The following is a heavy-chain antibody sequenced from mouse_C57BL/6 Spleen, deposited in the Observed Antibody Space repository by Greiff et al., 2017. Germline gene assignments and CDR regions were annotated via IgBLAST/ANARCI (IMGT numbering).Heavy chain of an antibody. V-gene: IGHV1-82*01. D-gene: IGHD1-1*01. CDR3: AILYYYGSSYLYFDY. Sequence: QVQLQQSGPELVKPGASVKISCKASGYAFSSSWMNWVKQRPGKGLEWIGRIYPGDGDTNYNGKFKGKATLTADKSSSTAYMQLSSLTSEDSAVYFCAILYYYGSSYLYFDYWGQGTTLTVSS. CDR1: GYAFSSSW. J-gene: IGHJ2*01. CDR2: IYPGDGDT.